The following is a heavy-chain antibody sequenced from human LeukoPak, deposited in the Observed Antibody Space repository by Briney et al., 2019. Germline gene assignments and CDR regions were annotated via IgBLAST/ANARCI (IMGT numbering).Heavy chain of an antibody. J-gene: IGHJ4*02. Sequence: PSETLSLTCAVYGGSFSGYYWSWIRQPPGKGLEWIGEINHSGSTNYNPPLKSRVTISVDTSKNQFSLKLSSVTAADTAVYYCAKGGGGVAAAGIDYWGQGTLVTVSS. D-gene: IGHD6-13*01. CDR3: AKGGGGVAAAGIDY. CDR2: INHSGST. V-gene: IGHV4-34*01. CDR1: GGSFSGYY.